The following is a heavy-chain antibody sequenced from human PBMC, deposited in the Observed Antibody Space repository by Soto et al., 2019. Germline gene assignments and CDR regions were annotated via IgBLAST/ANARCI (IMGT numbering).Heavy chain of an antibody. Sequence: VASVKVCCKASGYTFTSYGISWVQQAPGQGLEWMGWISAYNGNTNYAQKLQGRVTMTTDTSTSTAYRELSSLRSEDTAVYYCASDRRKGLVPEAFYIWGQGTMVTVS. D-gene: IGHD6-19*01. V-gene: IGHV1-18*01. CDR1: GYTFTSYG. J-gene: IGHJ3*02. CDR2: ISAYNGNT. CDR3: ASDRRKGLVPEAFYI.